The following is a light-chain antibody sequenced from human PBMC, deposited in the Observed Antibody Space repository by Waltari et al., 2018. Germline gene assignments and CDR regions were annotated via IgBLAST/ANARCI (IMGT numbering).Light chain of an antibody. V-gene: IGLV3-19*01. J-gene: IGLJ2*01. CDR2: GQS. Sequence: SSELTQDPTVSVALGQTVRITCQGDSHRRYYPSWYQQRPGQAPILVFYGQSSRPSGIPDRFSGSISGNTASLTITGAQAEDEADYYCHSRDSSSTRFFGGGTRLTV. CDR3: HSRDSSSTRF. CDR1: SHRRYY.